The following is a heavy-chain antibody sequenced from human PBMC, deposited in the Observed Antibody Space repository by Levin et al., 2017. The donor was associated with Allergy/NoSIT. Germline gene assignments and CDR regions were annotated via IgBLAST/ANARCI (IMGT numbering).Heavy chain of an antibody. Sequence: PGGSLRLSCAASGFTFSDYSMTWVRQAPGEGLQWVSNIRASGETTFYADSVKGRFTISRDSSQNTLSLQMNSLRAEDTAIYYCARGGYTTPFDYWGPGTLVTVSS. CDR3: ARGGYTTPFDY. D-gene: IGHD3-16*02. CDR2: IRASGETT. CDR1: GFTFSDYS. V-gene: IGHV3-23*01. J-gene: IGHJ4*02.